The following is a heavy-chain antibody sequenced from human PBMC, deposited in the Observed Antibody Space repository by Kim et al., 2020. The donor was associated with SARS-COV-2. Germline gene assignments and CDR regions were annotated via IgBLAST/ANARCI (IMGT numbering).Heavy chain of an antibody. J-gene: IGHJ4*02. CDR1: GGSISSGGYY. D-gene: IGHD3-9*01. V-gene: IGHV4-31*03. CDR3: ARLYYDILTGYYTLGVYYFDY. CDR2: IYYSGST. Sequence: SETLSLTCTVSGGSISSGGYYWSWIRQHPGKGLEWIGYIYYSGSTYYNPSLKSRVTISVDTSKNQFSLKLSSVTAADTAVYYCARLYYDILTGYYTLGVYYFDYWGQGTLVTVSS.